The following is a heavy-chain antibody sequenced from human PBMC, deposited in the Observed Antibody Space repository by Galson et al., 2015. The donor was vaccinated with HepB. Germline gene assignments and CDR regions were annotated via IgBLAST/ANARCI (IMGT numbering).Heavy chain of an antibody. CDR1: GFTFRSYP. CDR3: ARGTDGFDI. J-gene: IGHJ3*02. CDR2: TSFDGTNT. Sequence: SLRLSCAASGFTFRSYPTHWVRQAPGKGLEWVAVTSFDGTNTFYADSVKGRFTISRDTSKNTLYLQMNSLRAEDTAVYYCARGTDGFDIWGQGTMVTVSS. V-gene: IGHV3-30-3*01.